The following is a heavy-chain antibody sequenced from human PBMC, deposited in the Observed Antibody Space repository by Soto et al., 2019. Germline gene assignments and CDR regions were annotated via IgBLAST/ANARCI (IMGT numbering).Heavy chain of an antibody. J-gene: IGHJ4*02. CDR2: IKTDGYAA. CDR1: GFTFDSHW. Sequence: ESGGVLVQPGGSLRLSCVASGFTFDSHWMHWVRQAPGEGLVWVSRIKTDGYAAAYADSVKGRFTISRDNTKNTVYLQMTSLRAEDTAVYFCVRESGVAADCWCQGTLVTVSS. CDR3: VRESGVAADC. V-gene: IGHV3-74*01. D-gene: IGHD6-19*01.